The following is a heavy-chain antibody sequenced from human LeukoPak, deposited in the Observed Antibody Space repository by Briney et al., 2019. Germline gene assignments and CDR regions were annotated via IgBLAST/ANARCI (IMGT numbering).Heavy chain of an antibody. V-gene: IGHV1-69*10. D-gene: IGHD1-14*01. CDR1: GGTFSSYA. Sequence: GASVKVSCKASGGTFSSYAISWVRQAPGQGLEWMGGIIPILGIANYAQKFQGRVTITADKSTSTAYMELSSLRSEDTAVYYCARDNKGKTGSARNWFDPWGQGTLVTVSS. CDR2: IIPILGIA. CDR3: ARDNKGKTGSARNWFDP. J-gene: IGHJ5*02.